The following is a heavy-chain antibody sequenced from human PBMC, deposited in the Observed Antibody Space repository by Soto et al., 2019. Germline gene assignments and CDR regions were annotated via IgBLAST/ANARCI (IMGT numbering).Heavy chain of an antibody. Sequence: GALRLSCAASGFTFSDYWMSWVRQAPGKGPEWVANIKFDGSVKQYVDSVRGRFTISRDNSRNSLFLQMNSLRAGDTAVYYCVKDGGYCSSTTCYSPRNHYFDSWGQGTLVTVSS. CDR2: IKFDGSVK. V-gene: IGHV3-7*03. J-gene: IGHJ4*02. D-gene: IGHD2-2*01. CDR1: GFTFSDYW. CDR3: VKDGGYCSSTTCYSPRNHYFDS.